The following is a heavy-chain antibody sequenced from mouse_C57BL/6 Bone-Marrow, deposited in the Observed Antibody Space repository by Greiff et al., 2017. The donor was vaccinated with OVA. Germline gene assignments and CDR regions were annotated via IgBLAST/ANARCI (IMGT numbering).Heavy chain of an antibody. J-gene: IGHJ2*01. Sequence: QVQLQQSGAELVRPGASVTLSCKASGYTFTDYEMHWVKQTPVHGLEWIGAIDPETGGTAYNQKFKGKAILTADKSSSTAYMELRSLTSEDSAVYYCTRGRGITTSWDYWGQGTTLTVSS. V-gene: IGHV1-15*01. CDR3: TRGRGITTSWDY. CDR2: IDPETGGT. CDR1: GYTFTDYE. D-gene: IGHD1-1*01.